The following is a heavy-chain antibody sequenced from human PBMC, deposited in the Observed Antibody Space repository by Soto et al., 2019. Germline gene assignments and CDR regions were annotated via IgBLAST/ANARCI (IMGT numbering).Heavy chain of an antibody. J-gene: IGHJ4*02. V-gene: IGHV1-69*13. CDR1: GGTFSSYA. Sequence: GASVKVSCKASGGTFSSYAISWVRQAPGQGLEWMGGLIPIFGTANNAQKFQGRVTITADESTSTAYMELSSLRSEDTGVYYCYHQLVYSSGYDGPRRTYDYWGQGTLVTVSS. D-gene: IGHD3-22*01. CDR3: YHQLVYSSGYDGPRRTYDY. CDR2: LIPIFGTA.